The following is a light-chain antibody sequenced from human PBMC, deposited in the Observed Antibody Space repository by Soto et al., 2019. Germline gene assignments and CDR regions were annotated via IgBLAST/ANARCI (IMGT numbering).Light chain of an antibody. V-gene: IGKV3-15*01. J-gene: IGKJ1*01. CDR3: QQYGSSGT. CDR1: QRVGSN. Sequence: ETVMTQSPATLSVSPVQGATLSCRASQRVGSNLAWYQQKPGQAPRLLIYDASTRATGIPARFSGSGSGTDFTLTISRLEPEDFAVYYCQQYGSSGTFGQGTKVDIK. CDR2: DAS.